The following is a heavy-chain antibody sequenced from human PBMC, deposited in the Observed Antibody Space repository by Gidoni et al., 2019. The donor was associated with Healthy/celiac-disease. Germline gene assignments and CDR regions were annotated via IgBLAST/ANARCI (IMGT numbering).Heavy chain of an antibody. CDR3: ARETYSSSSDWFDP. J-gene: IGHJ5*02. Sequence: EVQLVESGGGVDQPGGSLRLSCAAAGFTASINYMRWARQAPGKGLEWVSVIYSGGSTDYADSVKGRFTISRDNSKNTLYLQMNSLRAEDTAVYYCARETYSSSSDWFDPWGQGTLVTVSS. V-gene: IGHV3-66*01. CDR2: IYSGGST. CDR1: GFTASINY. D-gene: IGHD6-6*01.